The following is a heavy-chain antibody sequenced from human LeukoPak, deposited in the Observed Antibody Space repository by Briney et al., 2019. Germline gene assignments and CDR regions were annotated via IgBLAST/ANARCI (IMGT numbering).Heavy chain of an antibody. D-gene: IGHD1-26*01. Sequence: SETLSLTCTVSGGSISSYYWSWIRQPPGKGLEWIGSIYHGGSTYYNPSLKSRVTISLDTSKSQFSLELSSVTAADTAVYYCARLGGSYFYFDYWGQGTLVTVSS. CDR1: GGSISSYY. V-gene: IGHV4-59*08. CDR2: IYHGGST. CDR3: ARLGGSYFYFDY. J-gene: IGHJ4*02.